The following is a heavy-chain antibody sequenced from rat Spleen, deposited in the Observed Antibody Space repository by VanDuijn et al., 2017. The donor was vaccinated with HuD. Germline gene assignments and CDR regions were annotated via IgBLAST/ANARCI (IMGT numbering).Heavy chain of an antibody. CDR3: ARNAKYYYDGSYYYVHFDY. CDR2: IWSGGST. CDR1: GFSLTNYG. Sequence: QVQLKESGPGLVQPSQTLSLTCTVSGFSLTNYGINWVRQPPGKGLEWIGAIWSGGSTDYNSALKSRLSISRDTSKSQVLLKMNSLQTEDTAKYFCARNAKYYYDGSYYYVHFDYWGQGVMVTVSS. V-gene: IGHV2-16*01. J-gene: IGHJ2*01. D-gene: IGHD1-12*02.